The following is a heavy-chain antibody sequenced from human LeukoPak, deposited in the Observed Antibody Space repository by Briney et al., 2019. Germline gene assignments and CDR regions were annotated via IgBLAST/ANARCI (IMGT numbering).Heavy chain of an antibody. D-gene: IGHD3-9*01. V-gene: IGHV3-30-3*01. CDR2: ISYDGSNK. CDR3: ARGSTGYYDYYYYGMDV. J-gene: IGHJ6*02. Sequence: GGSLRLSCAASGFTFSSYAMHWVRQAPGKGLEWVAVISYDGSNKYYADSVKGRFTISRDNSKNTLYLQMNSLRVEDTAVYYCARGSTGYYDYYYYGMDVWGQGTTVTVSS. CDR1: GFTFSSYA.